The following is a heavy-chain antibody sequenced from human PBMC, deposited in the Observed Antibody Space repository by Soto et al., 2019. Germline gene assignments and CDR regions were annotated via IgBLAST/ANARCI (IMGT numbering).Heavy chain of an antibody. J-gene: IGHJ5*02. CDR3: ASSKCSSGGRYPRDNWYDP. V-gene: IGHV3-72*01. CDR2: TRNKVSGYFT. CDR1: GFTFSDHH. Sequence: ESGGGLVQPGGSLRLSCVGSGFTFSDHHMDWVRQAPGKGLEWVGRTRNKVSGYFTQYAASVKGRFTISRDDSKNSLYLEMDSLKTEDTAVYFCASSKCSSGGRYPRDNWYDPWGQGTLVTVSS. D-gene: IGHD3-22*01.